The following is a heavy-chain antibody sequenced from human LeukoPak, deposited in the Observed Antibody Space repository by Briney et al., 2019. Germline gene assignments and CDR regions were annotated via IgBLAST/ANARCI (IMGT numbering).Heavy chain of an antibody. Sequence: SETLSLTCSVSGDSITYFYWSWIRQAAGKGLEWIGRVSSSGSTDYNASLKSRVTMSVDTSKNQLSLKLSSVTAADTAVYYCARGPYYDFWSGFRGYYFDYWGQGTLVTVSS. V-gene: IGHV4-4*07. J-gene: IGHJ4*02. CDR1: GDSITYFY. CDR2: VSSSGST. CDR3: ARGPYYDFWSGFRGYYFDY. D-gene: IGHD3-3*01.